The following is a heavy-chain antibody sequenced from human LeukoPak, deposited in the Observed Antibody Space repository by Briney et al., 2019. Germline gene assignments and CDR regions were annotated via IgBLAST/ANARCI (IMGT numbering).Heavy chain of an antibody. J-gene: IGHJ4*02. D-gene: IGHD2-2*03. CDR2: INPNSGGT. CDR3: ARRGPLGFPDY. CDR1: GYTFTDYY. V-gene: IGHV1-2*02. Sequence: ASVKVSCKASGYTFTDYYMHWLRQAPGQGLEWTGWINPNSGGTNYAQKYQGRVTMTRDMSISTAYMELSRLRSDDTAVYYCARRGPLGFPDYWGQGTLVTVSS.